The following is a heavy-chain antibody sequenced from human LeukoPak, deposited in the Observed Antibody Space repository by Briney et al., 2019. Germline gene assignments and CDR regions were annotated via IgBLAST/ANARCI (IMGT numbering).Heavy chain of an antibody. CDR1: GFTFSDYY. V-gene: IGHV3-11*01. Sequence: GGSLRLSCAASGFTFSDYYMSWIRQAPGKGLEWVSYISSSGSTIYYADSVKGRFTISRDNAKNSLYLQMNSLRAEDTAVYYCARVRIVVVTAIWAPFLDYWGQGTLVTVSS. J-gene: IGHJ4*02. CDR2: ISSSGSTI. CDR3: ARVRIVVVTAIWAPFLDY. D-gene: IGHD2-21*02.